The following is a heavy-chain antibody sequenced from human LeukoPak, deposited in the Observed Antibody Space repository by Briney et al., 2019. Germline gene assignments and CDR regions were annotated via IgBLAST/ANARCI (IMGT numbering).Heavy chain of an antibody. Sequence: GGSLRLSCAASGFTFSVSWMSWVRQAPGKGLEWLGCIKSGNGGGTKEYAAPVKGRFTISRDDSKTTVYLQMNSLKTDDTAVYYCVSSAYPAYFDFWGQGALVTVSS. J-gene: IGHJ4*02. V-gene: IGHV3-15*01. CDR2: IKSGNGGGTK. D-gene: IGHD6-19*01. CDR1: GFTFSVSW. CDR3: VSSAYPAYFDF.